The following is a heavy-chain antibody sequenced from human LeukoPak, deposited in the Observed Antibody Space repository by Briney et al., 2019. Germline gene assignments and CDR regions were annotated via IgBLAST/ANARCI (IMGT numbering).Heavy chain of an antibody. Sequence: ASVKVSCKVSGYSLTEISMHWVRQAPGKGLEWMGGFDPEDGETIYPQKFQGRVTMTEDTSTDTAYMELSSLRFEDTAVYYCAAELERRRSGAFDIWGQGTMVTVSS. V-gene: IGHV1-24*01. CDR1: GYSLTEIS. J-gene: IGHJ3*02. CDR3: AAELERRRSGAFDI. D-gene: IGHD1-1*01. CDR2: FDPEDGET.